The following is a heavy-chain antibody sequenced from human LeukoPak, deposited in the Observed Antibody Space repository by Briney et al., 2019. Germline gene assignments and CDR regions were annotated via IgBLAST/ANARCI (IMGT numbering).Heavy chain of an antibody. CDR1: TYSISSGYY. CDR2: IYHSGST. J-gene: IGHJ4*02. V-gene: IGHV4-38-2*02. CDR3: ARVYSSSWYAVDY. D-gene: IGHD6-13*01. Sequence: SETLSLTCTVSTYSISSGYYWGWIRQPPGKRLEWIGSIYHSGSTYYNPSLKSRVTISVDTSKNQFSLKLSSVTAADTAVYYCARVYSSSWYAVDYWGQGTLVTVSS.